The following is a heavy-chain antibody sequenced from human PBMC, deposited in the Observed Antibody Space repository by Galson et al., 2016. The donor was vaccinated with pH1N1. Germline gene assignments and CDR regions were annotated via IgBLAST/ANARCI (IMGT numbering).Heavy chain of an antibody. Sequence: LSLTCTVSGDSISSDGYYWSWIRQHPGKGLEWIGYIYYTGITYYNPSLKSRGTISVDTSKNQFSLKLSSVTAADTAVYYCARGPGIAAVVRSNRGHDYWGQGTLVTVSS. D-gene: IGHD6-13*01. J-gene: IGHJ4*02. CDR2: IYYTGIT. CDR3: ARGPGIAAVVRSNRGHDY. CDR1: GDSISSDGYY. V-gene: IGHV4-31*03.